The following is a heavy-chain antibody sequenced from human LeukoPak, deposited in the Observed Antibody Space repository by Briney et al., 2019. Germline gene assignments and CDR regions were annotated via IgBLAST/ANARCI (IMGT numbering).Heavy chain of an antibody. CDR1: GFTFSRHG. CDR2: ISNDGSRE. J-gene: IGHJ4*02. V-gene: IGHV3-30*03. CDR3: ARDRAWNYFDY. D-gene: IGHD3-3*01. Sequence: GGSLRLSCAPSGFTFSRHGMHWVRQAPGKGLEWVAIISNDGSREYYAHSVEGRFTISRDNSKNTLYLQMDSLRAEDTAVYYCARDRAWNYFDYWGQGTLVTVSS.